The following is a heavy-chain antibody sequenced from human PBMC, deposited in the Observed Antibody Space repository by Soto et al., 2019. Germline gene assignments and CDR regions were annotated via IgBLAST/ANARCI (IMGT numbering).Heavy chain of an antibody. V-gene: IGHV3-30*18. CDR3: AKDHGQYYFDY. J-gene: IGHJ4*02. CDR1: GFTFSSYG. CDR2: ISYDGSNK. Sequence: VPLVESGGGVVQPGRSLRLSCAASGFTFSSYGMHWVRQAPGKGLEWVAVISYDGSNKYYADSVKGRFTISRDNSKNTLYLQMNSLRAEDTAVYYCAKDHGQYYFDYWGQGTLVTVSS.